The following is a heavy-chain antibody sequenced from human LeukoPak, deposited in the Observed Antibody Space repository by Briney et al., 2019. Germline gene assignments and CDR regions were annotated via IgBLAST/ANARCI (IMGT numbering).Heavy chain of an antibody. Sequence: SETLSLTCAVYGGSFSGYYWSWIRQPPGKGLEWIGYIYYSGSTNYNPSLKSRVTISVDTSKNQFSLKLSSVTAADTAVYYCARSGGWYYFDYWGQGTLVTVSS. V-gene: IGHV4-59*12. CDR2: IYYSGST. CDR3: ARSGGWYYFDY. CDR1: GGSFSGYY. J-gene: IGHJ4*02. D-gene: IGHD6-19*01.